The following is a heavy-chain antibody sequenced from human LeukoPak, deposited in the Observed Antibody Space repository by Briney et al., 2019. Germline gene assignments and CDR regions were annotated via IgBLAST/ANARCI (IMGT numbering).Heavy chain of an antibody. D-gene: IGHD3-3*01. CDR3: AHRLVFPPTIFLTLDAFDI. J-gene: IGHJ3*02. CDR1: GFSLSTSGVG. V-gene: IGHV2-5*01. CDR2: IYWNDDK. Sequence: SGPTLVKPTQTLTLTCTFSGFSLSTSGVGVGWIRQPPGKALEWLALIYWNDDKRYSPSLKSRLTITKDTSKNQVVLTMTNMDPVDTATYYCAHRLVFPPTIFLTLDAFDIWGQGTMVTVSS.